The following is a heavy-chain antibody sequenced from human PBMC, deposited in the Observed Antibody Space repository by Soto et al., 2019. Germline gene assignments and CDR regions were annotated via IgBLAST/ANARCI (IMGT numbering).Heavy chain of an antibody. CDR2: ISYDGSNK. V-gene: IGHV3-30-3*01. Sequence: QVQLVESGGGVVQPGRSLRLSCAASGFTFSSYAMHWVRQAPGKGLEWVAVISYDGSNKYYADSVKGRFTISRDNSKNTLYLQMNSLRVEDTAVYYCARESDYDSGEGFDYWGQGTLVTVSS. CDR1: GFTFSSYA. D-gene: IGHD3-22*01. J-gene: IGHJ4*02. CDR3: ARESDYDSGEGFDY.